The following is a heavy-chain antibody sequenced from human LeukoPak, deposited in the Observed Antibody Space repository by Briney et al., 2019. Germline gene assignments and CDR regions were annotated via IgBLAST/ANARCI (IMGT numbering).Heavy chain of an antibody. D-gene: IGHD1-26*01. J-gene: IGHJ4*02. CDR2: IYYSGST. CDR1: GGSISSSSYY. V-gene: IGHV4-39*01. Sequence: RASETLSLTCTVSGGSISSSSYYWGWIRQPPGKGLEWIGSIYYSGSTYYNPSLKSRVTISVDTSKNQFSLKLSSVTAADTAVYYCARLDEWELLIDYWGQRTLVTVSS. CDR3: ARLDEWELLIDY.